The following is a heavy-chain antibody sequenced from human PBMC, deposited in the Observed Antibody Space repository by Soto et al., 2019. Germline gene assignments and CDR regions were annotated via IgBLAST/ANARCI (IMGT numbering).Heavy chain of an antibody. D-gene: IGHD1-26*01. CDR3: ARGIVYYGTDV. CDR2: IYYSGST. Sequence: SETLSLTCTVSGGSISSYYWSWIRQPPGKGLEWIGYIYYSGSTKYNPSLKSRVTISVDTSKNQFSLKLSSVTAADTAVYYCARGIVYYGTDVWGKETTVTASS. J-gene: IGHJ6*04. V-gene: IGHV4-59*01. CDR1: GGSISSYY.